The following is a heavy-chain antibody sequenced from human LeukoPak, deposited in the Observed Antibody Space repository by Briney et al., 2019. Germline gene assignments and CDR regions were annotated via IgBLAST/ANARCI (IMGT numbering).Heavy chain of an antibody. D-gene: IGHD6-13*01. CDR3: AKGGYSSSWLFDY. V-gene: IGHV3-23*01. J-gene: IGHJ4*02. Sequence: GGSLRLSCAASGFTFSSSAMNWVRQAPGKGLEWVSAISGSGGSTYYADSVKGRFTISRDNSKNTLYLQMSSLRAEDTAVYYCAKGGYSSSWLFDYWGQGTLVTVSS. CDR1: GFTFSSSA. CDR2: ISGSGGST.